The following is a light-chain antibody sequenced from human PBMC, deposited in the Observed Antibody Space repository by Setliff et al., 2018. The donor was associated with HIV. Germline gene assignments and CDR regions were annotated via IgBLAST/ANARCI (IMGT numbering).Light chain of an antibody. CDR1: SSGVGGYNY. Sequence: QSALAQAASVSGSPGQSITISCTGSSSGVGGYNYVSWYQQHPGKAPKLMIYEVRNRPSGVSNRFSGSKSGNTASLTISGLQAEDEADYYCSSYTSSTTRVFGTGTKVTVL. CDR2: EVR. J-gene: IGLJ1*01. V-gene: IGLV2-14*01. CDR3: SSYTSSTTRV.